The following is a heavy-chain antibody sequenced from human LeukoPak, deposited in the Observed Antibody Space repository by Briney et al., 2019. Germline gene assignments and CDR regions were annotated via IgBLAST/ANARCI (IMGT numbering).Heavy chain of an antibody. J-gene: IGHJ5*02. CDR2: INPNSGGT. V-gene: IGHV1-2*06. D-gene: IGHD3-16*01. CDR3: ARDREITPNWFDP. Sequence: ASVKFSCKASGYTLTGYYMHWVRQAPGQGLEWMGRINPNSGGTNYAQKFQGRVTMTRDTSISTAYMELSRLRSDDTAVYYCARDREITPNWFDPWGQGTLVTVSS. CDR1: GYTLTGYY.